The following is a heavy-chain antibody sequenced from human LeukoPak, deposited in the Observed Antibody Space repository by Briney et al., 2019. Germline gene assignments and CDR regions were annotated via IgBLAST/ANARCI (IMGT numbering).Heavy chain of an antibody. J-gene: IGHJ4*03. CDR2: TGGLGGST. CDR1: GFTFSSHA. CDR3: ARDAGVVAVHYFDH. V-gene: IGHV3-23*01. D-gene: IGHD3-3*01. Sequence: GGSLRLSCAASGFTFSSHAMGWVRQAPGKGLEWVSATGGLGGSTYYAGSVKGRFTISRDNSRNTLYLQMDGLSADDTAVYYCARDAGVVAVHYFDHWGHGTLATVSS.